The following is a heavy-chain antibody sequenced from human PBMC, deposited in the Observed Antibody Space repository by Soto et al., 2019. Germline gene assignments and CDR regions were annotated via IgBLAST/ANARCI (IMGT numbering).Heavy chain of an antibody. CDR3: ASQRISYAMDV. CDR1: GFTFGDFW. D-gene: IGHD1-1*01. J-gene: IGHJ6*02. V-gene: IGHV3-7*05. CDR2: MNQNGGEI. Sequence: EVQLVESGGGLVQPGGSLRLSCTVSGFTFGDFWMTWVRQAPGKGLEWVANMNQNGGEIYYADSVRGRFVISRDNAKNSLFLQMNSLSVEDTALYYCASQRISYAMDVWGQGTTVTVSS.